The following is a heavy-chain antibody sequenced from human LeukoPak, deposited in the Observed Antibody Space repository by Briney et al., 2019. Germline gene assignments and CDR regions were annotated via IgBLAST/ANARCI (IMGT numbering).Heavy chain of an antibody. Sequence: GGSLRLSCAASGFDFNNYAMSWVRQGPGKRLELVSAMSGTGYHTYYADSDKTYYADSVKGRFTISRDNSKSTLYLHMNNLRLEDTAIYYCAKGAAIDHWGQGTLVTVSS. CDR1: GFDFNNYA. J-gene: IGHJ4*02. V-gene: IGHV3-23*01. CDR3: AKGAAIDH. CDR2: MSGTGYHTYYADSDKT.